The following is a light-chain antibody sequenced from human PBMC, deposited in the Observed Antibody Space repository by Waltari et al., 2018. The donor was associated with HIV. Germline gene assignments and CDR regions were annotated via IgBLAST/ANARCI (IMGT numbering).Light chain of an antibody. CDR2: GGS. CDR3: QHCSSSPPCT. J-gene: IGKJ2*02. CDR1: QSVNSNY. V-gene: IGKV3-20*01. Sequence: EIVLTQSPRTLSLSPGERATLSCRASQSVNSNYLAWYHHKPGQAPRLRSYGGSSRAADVPDMIRGSGSEKGFTLTINRLEPDDFAVYYCQHCSSSPPCTFGQGTKVEI.